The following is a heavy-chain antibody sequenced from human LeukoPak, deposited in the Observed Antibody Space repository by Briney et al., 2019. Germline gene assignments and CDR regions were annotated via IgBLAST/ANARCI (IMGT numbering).Heavy chain of an antibody. Sequence: SGGSLRLSCAASGFTFSSYGMSWVRQAPGKGLEWVSAISGSGGSTYYADSVKGRFTISRDNSKNTLYLQMNSLRAEDTAVYYCARDPYYYDSSGEWSGDYWGQGTLVTVSS. CDR1: GFTFSSYG. V-gene: IGHV3-23*01. CDR3: ARDPYYYDSSGEWSGDY. J-gene: IGHJ4*02. CDR2: ISGSGGST. D-gene: IGHD3-22*01.